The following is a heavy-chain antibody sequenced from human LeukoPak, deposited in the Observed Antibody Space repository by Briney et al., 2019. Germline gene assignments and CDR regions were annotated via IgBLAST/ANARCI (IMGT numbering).Heavy chain of an antibody. Sequence: GGSLRLSCAASGVTFSSYGMHWVRQAPGKGLEWVAVISYDGSNKYYADSVKGRFTISRDNSKNTLYLQMNSLRAEDTAVYYCAKDGRIAVAGPKPYYFDYWGQGTLVTVSS. CDR3: AKDGRIAVAGPKPYYFDY. J-gene: IGHJ4*02. D-gene: IGHD6-19*01. CDR2: ISYDGSNK. V-gene: IGHV3-30*18. CDR1: GVTFSSYG.